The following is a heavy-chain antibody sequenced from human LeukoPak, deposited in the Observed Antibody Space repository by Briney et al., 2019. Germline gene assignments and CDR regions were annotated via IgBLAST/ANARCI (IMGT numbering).Heavy chain of an antibody. CDR2: ISAYNGNT. Sequence: AASVKVSCKASGYTFTSYGISWVRQAPGQGLEWMGWISAYNGNTNYAQKLQGRVTMTTDTSTSTAYMELRSLRSDDTAVYYCARDRLRYFDWLPAAFDYWGQGTLVTVSS. CDR1: GYTFTSYG. V-gene: IGHV1-18*01. CDR3: ARDRLRYFDWLPAAFDY. J-gene: IGHJ4*02. D-gene: IGHD3-9*01.